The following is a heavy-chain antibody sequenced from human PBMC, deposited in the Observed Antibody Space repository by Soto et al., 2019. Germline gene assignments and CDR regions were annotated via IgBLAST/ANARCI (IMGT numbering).Heavy chain of an antibody. J-gene: IGHJ4*02. CDR3: TRDGRYSGYPPPAF. D-gene: IGHD5-12*01. Sequence: GGSLRLSCTSSGVTFSDYTMSWFRQAPGKGLEWVGFIRSKAYGGTTEHAASVKGRFTISRDDSKSIAYLQMNSLKAEDTAVYHCTRDGRYSGYPPPAFWGQGTLVTVSS. CDR1: GVTFSDYT. V-gene: IGHV3-49*03. CDR2: IRSKAYGGTT.